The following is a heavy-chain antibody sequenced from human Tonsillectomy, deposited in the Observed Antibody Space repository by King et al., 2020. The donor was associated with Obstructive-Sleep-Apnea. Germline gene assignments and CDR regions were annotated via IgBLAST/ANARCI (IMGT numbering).Heavy chain of an antibody. CDR1: GGSISSVGYY. D-gene: IGHD2-2*01. V-gene: IGHV4-31*03. CDR2: IYYSGST. Sequence: VQLQESGPGLVKPSQTLSLTCTVSGGSISSVGYYWSWIRQHPGKGLEWIGYIYYSGSTYYNPSLKSRVTISVETSKNPFSLKLSSVTAADTAVYYCARGAMTLGAFDIWGQGTMVTVSS. CDR3: ARGAMTLGAFDI. J-gene: IGHJ3*02.